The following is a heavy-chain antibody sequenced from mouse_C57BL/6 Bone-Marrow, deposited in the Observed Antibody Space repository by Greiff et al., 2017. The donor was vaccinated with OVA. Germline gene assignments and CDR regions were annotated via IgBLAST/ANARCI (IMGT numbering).Heavy chain of an antibody. Sequence: VQLVESGPGLVQPSQSLSITCTVSGFSLTSYGVHWVRQSPGKGLEWLGVIWSGGSTDYNAAFISRLSISKDNSKSQVFFKMNSLQADDTAIYYCARIGAPAYWGQGTLVTVSA. J-gene: IGHJ3*01. CDR2: IWSGGST. CDR1: GFSLTSYG. V-gene: IGHV2-2*01. CDR3: ARIGAPAY.